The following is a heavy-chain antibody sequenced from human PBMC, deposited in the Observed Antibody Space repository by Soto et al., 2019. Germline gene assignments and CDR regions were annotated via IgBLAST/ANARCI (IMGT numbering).Heavy chain of an antibody. CDR3: ARGDHNWNNLDY. CDR1: GFTFSSYD. CDR2: IGTAGDT. Sequence: GGSLRLSCAASGFTFSSYDMHWVRQATGKGLEWVSAIGTAGDTYYPGSVKGRFTISRENAKNSLYLQMNSLRAEDTAVYYCARGDHNWNNLDYWGQGTLVTVSS. D-gene: IGHD1-20*01. V-gene: IGHV3-13*01. J-gene: IGHJ4*02.